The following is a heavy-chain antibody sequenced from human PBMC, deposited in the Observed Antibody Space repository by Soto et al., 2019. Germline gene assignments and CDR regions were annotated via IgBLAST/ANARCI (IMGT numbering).Heavy chain of an antibody. CDR3: ARRGTSSAAAGWFDP. CDR2: VYWDDDK. D-gene: IGHD3-16*01. J-gene: IGHJ5*02. Sequence: QITLKESGPALVKPTQTLTLTCSFSGFSLTTAGMGVGWIRQPPGKAPEWVALVYWDDDKRYNPSLRSRLTITKDTSKNQVVVTLTDMGPVDTGTYYCARRGTSSAAAGWFDPWGQGILVTVSS. CDR1: GFSLTTAGMG. V-gene: IGHV2-5*02.